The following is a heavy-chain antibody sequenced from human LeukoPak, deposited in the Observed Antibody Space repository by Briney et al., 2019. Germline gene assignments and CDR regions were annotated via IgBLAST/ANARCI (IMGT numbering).Heavy chain of an antibody. Sequence: GASVKVSCKASGYTFTDYYIHWVRQAPGQGLEWMGGIIPIFGTANYAQKFQGRVTITADESTSTAYMELSSLRSEDTAVYYCARDICTNGVCYIWFDPWGQGTLVTVSS. V-gene: IGHV1-69*13. CDR2: IIPIFGTA. J-gene: IGHJ5*02. CDR3: ARDICTNGVCYIWFDP. CDR1: GYTFTDYY. D-gene: IGHD2-8*01.